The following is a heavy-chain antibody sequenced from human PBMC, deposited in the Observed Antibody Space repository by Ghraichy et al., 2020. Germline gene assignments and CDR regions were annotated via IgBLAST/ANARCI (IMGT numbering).Heavy chain of an antibody. V-gene: IGHV3-73*01. CDR1: GFTFSGSA. D-gene: IGHD4-23*01. J-gene: IGHJ6*02. Sequence: GGSLRLSCAASGFTFSGSAMHWVRQASGKGLEWVGRIRSKANSYATAYAASVKGRFTISRDDSKNTAYLQMNSLKTEDTAVYYCTSTGVDFPYYYGMDVWGQGTTVTVSS. CDR3: TSTGVDFPYYYGMDV. CDR2: IRSKANSYAT.